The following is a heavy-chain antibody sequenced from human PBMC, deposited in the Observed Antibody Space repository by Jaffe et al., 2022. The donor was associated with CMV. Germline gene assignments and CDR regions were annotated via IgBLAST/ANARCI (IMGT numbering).Heavy chain of an antibody. CDR2: IYSGGST. D-gene: IGHD6-6*01. Sequence: EVQLVESGGGLIQPGGSLRLSCAASGFTVSSNYMSWVRQAPGKGLEWVSVIYSGGSTYYADSVKGRFTISRDNSKNTLYLQMNSLRAEDTAVYYCASESLSEYSSSSVAFDIWGQGTMVTVSS. CDR3: ASESLSEYSSSSVAFDI. J-gene: IGHJ3*02. V-gene: IGHV3-53*01. CDR1: GFTVSSNY.